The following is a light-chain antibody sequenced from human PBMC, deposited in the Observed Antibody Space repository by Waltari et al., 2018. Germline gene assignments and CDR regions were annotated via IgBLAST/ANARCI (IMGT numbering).Light chain of an antibody. Sequence: EIVMTQSPATLSVSPGERATLSCRASQSVSSYLAWYQQKPGQAPRLLIYGASSRATGIPDRFSGSGSGTDFTLTISRLEPEDFAVYYCQQYGSSRTFGQGTKVEIK. CDR3: QQYGSSRT. CDR2: GAS. V-gene: IGKV3-20*01. CDR1: QSVSSY. J-gene: IGKJ1*01.